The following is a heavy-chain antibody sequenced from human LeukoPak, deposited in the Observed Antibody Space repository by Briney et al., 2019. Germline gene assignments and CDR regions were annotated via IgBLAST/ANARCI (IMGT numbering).Heavy chain of an antibody. CDR3: ARIPPYGSGSYSYYGMDV. Sequence: GASVKVSCKASGGTFSSYAISWVRQAPGQGLEWMGGIIPIFGTANYAQKFQGRVTITVDKSTSTAYMELSSLRSEDTAVYYCARIPPYGSGSYSYYGMDVWGKGTTVTVSS. J-gene: IGHJ6*04. V-gene: IGHV1-69*06. CDR1: GGTFSSYA. D-gene: IGHD3-10*01. CDR2: IIPIFGTA.